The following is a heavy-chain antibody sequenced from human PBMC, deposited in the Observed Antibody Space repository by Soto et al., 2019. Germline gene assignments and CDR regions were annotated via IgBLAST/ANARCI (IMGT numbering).Heavy chain of an antibody. CDR1: GGTFSSYA. Sequence: QVQLVQSGAEVKKPGSSVKVSCKASGGTFSSYAISWVRQAPGQGLEWMGGIIPIFGTADYAQKFQGRVTLTADESTSTAYMELSSLRSEDTAVYYCASHSGSSPEGRYYDGMDVWGQGTTVTVSS. CDR2: IIPIFGTA. D-gene: IGHD1-26*01. CDR3: ASHSGSSPEGRYYDGMDV. J-gene: IGHJ6*02. V-gene: IGHV1-69*12.